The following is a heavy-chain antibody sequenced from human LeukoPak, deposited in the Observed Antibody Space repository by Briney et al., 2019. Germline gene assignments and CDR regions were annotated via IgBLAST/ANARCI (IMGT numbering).Heavy chain of an antibody. J-gene: IGHJ4*02. V-gene: IGHV3-74*01. CDR3: ARDLSGASDY. CDR2: LNTDGSAT. D-gene: IGHD7-27*01. CDR1: GFTFRSYG. Sequence: PGRSLRLSCAASGFTFRSYGMHWVRRAPGKGLVWVSHLNTDGSATNYADSVKGRFTISRDNAKNTLYLQMNSLRAEDTAVYYCARDLSGASDYWGQGTLVTVSS.